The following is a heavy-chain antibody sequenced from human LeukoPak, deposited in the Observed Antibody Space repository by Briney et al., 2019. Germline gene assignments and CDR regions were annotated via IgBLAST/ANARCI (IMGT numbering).Heavy chain of an antibody. J-gene: IGHJ4*02. D-gene: IGHD4-17*01. CDR3: AKDSAVTPFYFDY. CDR2: ISGSGGNT. Sequence: GGSLRLSCAASGFTFSNFEMNWVRQAPGRGLEWVSGISGSGGNTHYADSVKGRFTISRDNSKNTVYLHMNRLRAEDTAVYYCAKDSAVTPFYFDYWGQGTLVTVSS. CDR1: GFTFSNFE. V-gene: IGHV3-23*01.